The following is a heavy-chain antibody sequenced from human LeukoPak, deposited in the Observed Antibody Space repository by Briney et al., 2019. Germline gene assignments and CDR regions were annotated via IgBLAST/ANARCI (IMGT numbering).Heavy chain of an antibody. D-gene: IGHD5-18*01. V-gene: IGHV4-59*08. CDR1: GVSISGYY. Sequence: SETLSLTCTVSGVSISGYYWSWIRQPPGKGLEWVGYIYYSGSTNYNPSLKSRATISVDTSKNQFSLKLSSVTAADTAVYYCARLHADTTMTPYYYYIYVWGKGTTVTVSS. CDR2: IYYSGST. CDR3: ARLHADTTMTPYYYYIYV. J-gene: IGHJ6*03.